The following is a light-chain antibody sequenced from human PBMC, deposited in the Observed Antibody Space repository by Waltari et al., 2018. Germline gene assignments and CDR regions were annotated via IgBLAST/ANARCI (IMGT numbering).Light chain of an antibody. CDR2: VAS. J-gene: IGKJ5*01. Sequence: EIVMTQSPATLSVSPGERATLSCRASQSLSDNLAWYQLKPAQAPRLLIYVASFRATGIPGRFRGSGSGTDFTLTISSLQSEDFAIYYCQQYKTWPPITFGQGTRLEIK. CDR3: QQYKTWPPIT. V-gene: IGKV3-15*01. CDR1: QSLSDN.